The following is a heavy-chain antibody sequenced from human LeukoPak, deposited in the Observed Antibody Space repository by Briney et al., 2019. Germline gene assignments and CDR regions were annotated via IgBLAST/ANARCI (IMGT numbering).Heavy chain of an antibody. V-gene: IGHV3-15*07. J-gene: IGHJ4*02. D-gene: IGHD1-1*01. Sequence: PGGSLRLSCAASGFTFSNAWMNWARQAPGKGLEWVGRIKTKTDGGTTDYAAPVKGRFTISRDDSKTTLYLQMNSLKTEDTAVYYCTTGHWNDGLLAYWGQGTLGTVSS. CDR1: GFTFSNAW. CDR3: TTGHWNDGLLAY. CDR2: IKTKTDGGTT.